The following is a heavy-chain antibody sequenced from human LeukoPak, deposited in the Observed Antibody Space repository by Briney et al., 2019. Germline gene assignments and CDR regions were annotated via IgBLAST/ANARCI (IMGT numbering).Heavy chain of an antibody. CDR1: GFTFSSYA. V-gene: IGHV3-23*01. CDR2: LSGSGGST. Sequence: GGPLRLSCAASGFTFSSYAMSWVRQAPGKGLEGVSALSGSGGSTHYADSVKGRFTTYRGNSKNTLYLQMNSLRAEDTAVYYCAKDPGYSSGGGAFDIWGQGTMVTVSS. D-gene: IGHD6-19*01. CDR3: AKDPGYSSGGGAFDI. J-gene: IGHJ3*02.